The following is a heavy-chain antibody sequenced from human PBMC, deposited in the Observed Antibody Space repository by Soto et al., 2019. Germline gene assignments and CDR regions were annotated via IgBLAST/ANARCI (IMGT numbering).Heavy chain of an antibody. Sequence: SVKVSCKASGGTFSSYAISWVRQAPGQGLEWMGGIIPIFGTANYAQKFQGRVTITADESTSTAYMELSSLRSEDTAMYYCARGLRCSGGSCHDAFDIWGQGTMVTVSS. CDR1: GGTFSSYA. V-gene: IGHV1-69*13. J-gene: IGHJ3*02. CDR3: ARGLRCSGGSCHDAFDI. D-gene: IGHD2-15*01. CDR2: IIPIFGTA.